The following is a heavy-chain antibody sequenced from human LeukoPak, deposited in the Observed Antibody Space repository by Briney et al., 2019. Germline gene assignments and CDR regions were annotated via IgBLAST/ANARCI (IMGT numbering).Heavy chain of an antibody. CDR1: GGTFSNFA. CDR3: ARAQGDYRNFNNKWFDP. J-gene: IGHJ5*02. V-gene: IGHV1-69*05. CDR2: IIPIFGTA. D-gene: IGHD4-11*01. Sequence: ASVTVSCKASGGTFSNFAISWVRQAPGQGLQWMGGIIPIFGTASYAQKFQGRVTITTDESTSTAYMELSSLRSEDTAVYYCARAQGDYRNFNNKWFDPWGQGTLVTVSS.